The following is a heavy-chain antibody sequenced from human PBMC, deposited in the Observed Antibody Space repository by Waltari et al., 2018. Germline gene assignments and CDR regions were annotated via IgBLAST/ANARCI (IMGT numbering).Heavy chain of an antibody. CDR1: GYTFTDYY. Sequence: EVQLVQSGAEVKKPGATVKISCKASGYTFTDYYMHWVQQAPGKGLEWMGRVEPEDGETIYAEKFQGIVTITADTSTDTAYMELSSLGAEDTAVYYCATILTYYYDSSGYSAPPWGQGTLVTVSS. J-gene: IGHJ5*02. D-gene: IGHD3-22*01. CDR3: ATILTYYYDSSGYSAPP. CDR2: VEPEDGET. V-gene: IGHV1-69-2*01.